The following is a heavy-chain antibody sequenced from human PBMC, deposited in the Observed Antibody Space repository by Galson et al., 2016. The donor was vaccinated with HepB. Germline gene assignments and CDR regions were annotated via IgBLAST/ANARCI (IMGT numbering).Heavy chain of an antibody. D-gene: IGHD3-22*01. CDR2: IDWDDDK. CDR1: GFSLSTSGMC. CDR3: ARTIGEDQGPGFYDSSGYYFDY. J-gene: IGHJ4*02. V-gene: IGHV2-70*11. Sequence: PALVKPTQTLTLTCTFSGFSLSTSGMCVSWIRQPPGKALEWLARIDWDDDKYYSTSLKTRLTISKYTSKNQVVLTMTNMDPVDTATYYCARTIGEDQGPGFYDSSGYYFDYWGQGTLVTVSS.